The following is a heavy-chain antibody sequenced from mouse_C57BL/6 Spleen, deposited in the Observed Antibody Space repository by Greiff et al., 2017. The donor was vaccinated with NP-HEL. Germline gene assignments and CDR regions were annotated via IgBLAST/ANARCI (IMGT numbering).Heavy chain of an antibody. J-gene: IGHJ1*03. CDR1: GFSLSTSGMG. V-gene: IGHV8-12*01. D-gene: IGHD1-1*01. CDR3: ARRDYYGSSSWYFDV. CDR2: IYWDDDK. Sequence: QVTLKVCGPGILQSSQTPSLTCSFSGFSLSTSGMGVSWIRQPSGKGLEWLAHIYWDDDKRYNPSLKSRLTISKDTSRNQVFLKITSVDTADTATYYCARRDYYGSSSWYFDVWGTGTTVTVSS.